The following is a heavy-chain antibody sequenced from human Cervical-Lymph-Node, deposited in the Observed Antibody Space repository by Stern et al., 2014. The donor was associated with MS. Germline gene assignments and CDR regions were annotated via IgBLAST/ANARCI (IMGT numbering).Heavy chain of an antibody. D-gene: IGHD6-19*01. CDR2: ISGSDGST. J-gene: IGHJ4*02. Sequence: EVQLVESGGTLVQPVGSLRLSCAASGFTFSSYAMSWVRQAPGKGLEWVSVISGSDGSTFYADSVKGRFTISRDNSKNTLFLQMNSLRAEDTAVYYCAKVYGSGPFDYWGQGTLVTVSS. CDR1: GFTFSSYA. V-gene: IGHV3-23*04. CDR3: AKVYGSGPFDY.